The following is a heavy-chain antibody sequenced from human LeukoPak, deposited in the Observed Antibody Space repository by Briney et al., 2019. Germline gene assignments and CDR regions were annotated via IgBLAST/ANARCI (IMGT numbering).Heavy chain of an antibody. Sequence: GGSLTLSCATSDFTVSDNYMSWVRQAPGRGLEWVSVISDGGVTYYADSVKGRFTISRDDSNDTLYLQMNSLRPEDTAVYYCGGSGSYYTPSYYWGQGTLVTVSS. J-gene: IGHJ4*02. CDR3: GGSGSYYTPSYY. CDR2: ISDGGVT. CDR1: DFTVSDNY. D-gene: IGHD3-10*01. V-gene: IGHV3-53*01.